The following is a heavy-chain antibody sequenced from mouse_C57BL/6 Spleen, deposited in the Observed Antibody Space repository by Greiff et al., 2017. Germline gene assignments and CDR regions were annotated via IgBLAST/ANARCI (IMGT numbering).Heavy chain of an antibody. V-gene: IGHV3-8*01. J-gene: IGHJ2*01. CDR1: GYSTTGDY. D-gene: IGHD2-5*01. CDR2: ISYSGST. CDR3: ARRDSNFSFDY. Sequence: EVQLKESGPGLAKPSQTLSLTCSVTGYSTTGDYWNGIRKSPGHKLESMGYISYSGSTYYNPSLKSRISITRDTSKNQYYLQLNSVTTDDTATYYCARRDSNFSFDYWGQGTTLTVSS.